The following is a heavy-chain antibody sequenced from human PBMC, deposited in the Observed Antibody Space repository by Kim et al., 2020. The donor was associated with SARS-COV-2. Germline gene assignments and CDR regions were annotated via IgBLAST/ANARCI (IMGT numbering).Heavy chain of an antibody. J-gene: IGHJ5*02. Sequence: YSGNSNYNPSLRSRVTLSLDTSKNQFSLKLSSVTAADTAVYYCARGVRAWGQGALVTVSS. CDR2: YSGNS. CDR3: ARGVRA. V-gene: IGHV4-39*07. D-gene: IGHD3-10*01.